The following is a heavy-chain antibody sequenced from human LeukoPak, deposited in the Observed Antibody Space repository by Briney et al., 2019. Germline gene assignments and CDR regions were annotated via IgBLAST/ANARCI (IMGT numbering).Heavy chain of an antibody. V-gene: IGHV1-2*02. CDR3: GRDPWQQLVEDYFDY. D-gene: IGHD6-13*01. CDR1: GYTFTGYY. Sequence: ASVKVSCKASGYTFTGYYMHWVRQAPGQGLEWMGWINPNSGGTNYAQKFQGRVTMTRDTSISTAYMELSRLRSDDTAVYYCGRDPWQQLVEDYFDYWGQGTLVTVSS. J-gene: IGHJ4*02. CDR2: INPNSGGT.